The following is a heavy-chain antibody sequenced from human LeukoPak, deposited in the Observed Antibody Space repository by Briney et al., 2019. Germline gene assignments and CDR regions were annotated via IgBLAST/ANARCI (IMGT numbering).Heavy chain of an antibody. CDR2: ISNSGDTT. Sequence: GGSLRLSCAASGLTFSTYPMTWIRQAPGKGLEWVSAISNSGDTTYYADSVKGRFTISRDNSKNTLYLQLNSLRAEDTAVYYCAKDRGYWGQGTLVTVSS. J-gene: IGHJ4*02. CDR1: GLTFSTYP. CDR3: AKDRGY. V-gene: IGHV3-23*01.